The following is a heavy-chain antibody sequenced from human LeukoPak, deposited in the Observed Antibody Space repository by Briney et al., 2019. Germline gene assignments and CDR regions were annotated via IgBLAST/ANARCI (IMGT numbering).Heavy chain of an antibody. V-gene: IGHV1-2*02. CDR2: INPNTGAT. J-gene: IGHJ4*02. CDR3: VRDGGSWSPYDF. Sequence: ASVKVSCKASGYTFTHYFAHWVRQAPGQGLQWMGWINPNTGATSYPQKFQGRVTITRDTSISTAYMELRSLRSDDTSIYYCVRDGGSWSPYDFWGQGTLVTVSS. CDR1: GYTFTHYF. D-gene: IGHD3-10*01.